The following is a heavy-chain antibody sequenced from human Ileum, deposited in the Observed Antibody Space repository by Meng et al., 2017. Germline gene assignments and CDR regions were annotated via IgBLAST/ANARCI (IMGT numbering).Heavy chain of an antibody. J-gene: IGHJ5*02. Sequence: GESLKISCAASGFTFSSYEMNWVRQAPGKGLEWISYISGPGSSIYYADSVKGRFTISRDNAKNLVYLQMISLRAEDTALYYCARKKPGTVYFDPWGQGTLVTVSS. CDR2: ISGPGSSI. D-gene: IGHD3-16*01. V-gene: IGHV3-48*03. CDR1: GFTFSSYE. CDR3: ARKKPGTVYFDP.